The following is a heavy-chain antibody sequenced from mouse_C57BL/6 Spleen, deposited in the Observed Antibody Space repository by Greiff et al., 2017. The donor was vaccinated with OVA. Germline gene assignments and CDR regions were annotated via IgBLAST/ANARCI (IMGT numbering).Heavy chain of an antibody. V-gene: IGHV5-15*01. CDR3: ARNPPVTGAMDY. CDR2: ISNLAYSI. D-gene: IGHD2-5*01. Sequence: EVMLVESGGGLVQPGGSLKLSCAASGFTFSDYGMAWVRQAPRKGPEWVAFISNLAYSIYYADTVTGRFTISRANAKNTLYLEMSSLRSEDTAMYYCARNPPVTGAMDYWGQGTSVTVSS. CDR1: GFTFSDYG. J-gene: IGHJ4*01.